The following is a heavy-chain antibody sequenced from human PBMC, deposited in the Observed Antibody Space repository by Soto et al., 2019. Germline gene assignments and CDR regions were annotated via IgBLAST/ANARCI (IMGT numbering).Heavy chain of an antibody. CDR2: IYHSGST. V-gene: IGHV4-4*02. D-gene: IGHD3-3*01. J-gene: IGHJ4*02. Sequence: PGGSLRLSCAASGFTFSGYAMSWVRQAPGKGLEWVGEIYHSGSTNYNPSLKSRVTISVDKSKNQFSLKLSSVTAADTAVYYCARDRKIFGVDSRPFDYWGQGTLVTVPS. CDR3: ARDRKIFGVDSRPFDY. CDR1: GFTFSGYAM.